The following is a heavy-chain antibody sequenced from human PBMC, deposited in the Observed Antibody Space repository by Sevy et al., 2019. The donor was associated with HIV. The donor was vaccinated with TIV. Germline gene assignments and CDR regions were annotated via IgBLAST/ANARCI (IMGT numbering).Heavy chain of an antibody. D-gene: IGHD4-17*01. CDR2: TRHDGSEK. CDR1: GFSFSDYG. J-gene: IGHJ3*02. CDR3: VRGASSTTDI. Sequence: GGSLRLSCAVSGFSFSDYGMSWVRQAPGKGLEWVAKTRHDGSEKYYVDSVKGRFTISRDNAKNSLYLQINSLRAEDTAVYYCVRGASSTTDIWGQGTMVTVSS. V-gene: IGHV3-7*01.